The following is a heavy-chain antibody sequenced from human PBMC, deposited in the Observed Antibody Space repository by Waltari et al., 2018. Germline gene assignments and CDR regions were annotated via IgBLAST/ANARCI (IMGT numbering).Heavy chain of an antibody. V-gene: IGHV1-2*02. CDR3: ARPRGNHAGSGSYAD. J-gene: IGHJ4*02. D-gene: IGHD3-10*01. Sequence: QVQLVQSGAEVKKPGASVKVSCKASGYTFTDYYIHWVRQAPGQGLEWMGWMNPNSGGTNYAQKFQGRVTMTRDTSITTAYMELSRLTSDDTAVYYCARPRGNHAGSGSYADWGQGTLVTVSS. CDR2: MNPNSGGT. CDR1: GYTFTDYY.